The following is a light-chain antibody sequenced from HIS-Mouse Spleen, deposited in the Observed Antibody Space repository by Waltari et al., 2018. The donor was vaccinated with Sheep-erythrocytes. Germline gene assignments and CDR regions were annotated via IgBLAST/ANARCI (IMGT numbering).Light chain of an antibody. CDR2: GKN. CDR3: NSRDSSGNHVV. V-gene: IGLV3-19*01. J-gene: IGLJ2*01. Sequence: SSELTQDPAVSVALGQTVRITCQGDSLRSYYASWYQQKPGQAPVLVIYGKNNRPSGIQDRFSGSSSGNTASLTSTGAQAEDEADYYCNSRDSSGNHVVFGGGTKLTVL. CDR1: SLRSYY.